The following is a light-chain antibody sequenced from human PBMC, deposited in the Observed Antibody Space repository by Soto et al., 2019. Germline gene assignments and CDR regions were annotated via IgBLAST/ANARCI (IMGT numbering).Light chain of an antibody. V-gene: IGKV1-27*01. Sequence: DIQMTQSPSSLSASVGDRVTITCRASQGISNFLAWYQQKPGKVPKLLISAASTLQSGVPSRVSGSGSGTDFTLTITSLQPEEVATYYCQKYSSVITFGQGTRLEIK. J-gene: IGKJ5*01. CDR1: QGISNF. CDR2: AAS. CDR3: QKYSSVIT.